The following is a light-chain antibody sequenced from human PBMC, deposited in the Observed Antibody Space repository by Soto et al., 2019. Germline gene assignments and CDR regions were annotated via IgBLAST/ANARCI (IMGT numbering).Light chain of an antibody. CDR1: SSNIGSNY. J-gene: IGLJ2*01. V-gene: IGLV1-47*01. Sequence: QSVLTQPPSASGTPGQRVTISFSGSSSNIGSNYVYWYQQLPGTAPKLLIYRNNQRPSGVPDRFSGSKSGTSASLAISGLRSEDEADDYCAAWDDSLSGVVFGGGTKLTVL. CDR2: RNN. CDR3: AAWDDSLSGVV.